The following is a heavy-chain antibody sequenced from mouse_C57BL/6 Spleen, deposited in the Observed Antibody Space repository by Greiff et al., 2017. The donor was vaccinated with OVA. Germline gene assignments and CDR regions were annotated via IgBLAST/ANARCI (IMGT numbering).Heavy chain of an antibody. CDR2: LSSGSSTI. CDR1: GFTFSDYG. Sequence: EVQLVESGGGLVKPGGSLKLSCAASGFTFSDYGMHWVRQAPEKGLEWVAYLSSGSSTIYYADTVKGRFTISRDNAKNTLFLQMTSLRSEDTAMYYCARPNYHGGAMDYWGQGTSVTVSS. J-gene: IGHJ4*01. D-gene: IGHD1-2*01. CDR3: ARPNYHGGAMDY. V-gene: IGHV5-17*01.